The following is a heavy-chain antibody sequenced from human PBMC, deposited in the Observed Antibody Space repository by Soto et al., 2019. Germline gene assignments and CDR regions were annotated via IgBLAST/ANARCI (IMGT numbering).Heavy chain of an antibody. J-gene: IGHJ6*03. V-gene: IGHV4-39*01. D-gene: IGHD1-7*01. CDR2: IYYSGST. Sequence: SETLSLTCTVSGGSISSSSYYWGWIRQPPGKGLEWIGSIYYSGSTYYNPSLKSRVTISVDTSKNQFSLKLSSVTAADTAVYYCARQELNYYYYYMDVWGKGTTVTVSS. CDR1: GGSISSSSYY. CDR3: ARQELNYYYYYMDV.